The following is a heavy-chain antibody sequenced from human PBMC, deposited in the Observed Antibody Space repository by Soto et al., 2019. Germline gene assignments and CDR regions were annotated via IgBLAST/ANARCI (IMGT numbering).Heavy chain of an antibody. CDR3: ARERAVDGISGDV. D-gene: IGHD6-19*01. V-gene: IGHV1-69*05. Sequence: SVKVSCKASGGTFSSYAISWVRQAPGQGLEWMGGIIPIFGTANYAQKFQGRVTMTTDTSTSTAYMELRSLRSDDTAVYYCARERAVDGISGDVWSQGTTVTVSS. J-gene: IGHJ6*02. CDR2: IIPIFGTA. CDR1: GGTFSSYA.